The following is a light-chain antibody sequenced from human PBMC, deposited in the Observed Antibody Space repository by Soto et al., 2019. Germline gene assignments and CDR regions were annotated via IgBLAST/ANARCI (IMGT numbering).Light chain of an antibody. CDR1: QSVSSD. Sequence: EIVITQSPATLSVSPGERATLSCRASQSVSSDLAWYQHKPGQAPRLLIYGASTRATGIPARFSGGGSGTDFTLTISSLQSEDFAVYYCQHYNNQPLTFGGGTKVDIK. V-gene: IGKV3-15*01. CDR3: QHYNNQPLT. CDR2: GAS. J-gene: IGKJ4*01.